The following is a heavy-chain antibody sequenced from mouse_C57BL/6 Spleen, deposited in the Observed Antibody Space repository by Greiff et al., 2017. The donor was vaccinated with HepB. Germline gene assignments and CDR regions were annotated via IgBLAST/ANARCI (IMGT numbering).Heavy chain of an antibody. CDR3: ARWGNYVRDAMDY. CDR1: GYTFTSYW. Sequence: QVQLQQPGAELVKPGASVKLSCKASGYTFTSYWMQWVKQRPGQGLEWIGEIDPSDSYTNYNQKFKGKATLTVDTSSNTAYMQLSSLTSEDSAVYYCARWGNYVRDAMDYWGQGTSVTVSS. CDR2: IDPSDSYT. J-gene: IGHJ4*01. V-gene: IGHV1-50*01. D-gene: IGHD2-1*01.